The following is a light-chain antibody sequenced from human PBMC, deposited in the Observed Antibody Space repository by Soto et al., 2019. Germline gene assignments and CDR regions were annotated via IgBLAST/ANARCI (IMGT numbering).Light chain of an antibody. CDR2: GAS. J-gene: IGKJ1*01. CDR1: QSVSSSY. V-gene: IGKV3-20*01. CDR3: QQFGSSPRGT. Sequence: EIVLTQSPGTLSLSPGERANLSCRASQSVSSSYLAWYQQKPGQAPRLLIYGASSRATGIPDRFSGSGSGTDFTLTISRLEPEDFAVYYCQQFGSSPRGTFGQGTKVEIK.